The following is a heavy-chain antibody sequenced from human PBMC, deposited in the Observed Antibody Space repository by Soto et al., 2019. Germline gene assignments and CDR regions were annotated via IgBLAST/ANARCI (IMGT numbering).Heavy chain of an antibody. Sequence: HPGGSLRLSCVGSGFSFRDHSMNWVRQPPGKGLRWISYISSSSENIYYADSVKGRFTVSRDNAKNTLFLQMNSLRDDDSAIYYCARLPKGSVVTGWGQGSLVTVSS. CDR3: ARLPKGSVVTG. D-gene: IGHD2-21*02. CDR2: ISSSSENI. V-gene: IGHV3-48*02. J-gene: IGHJ4*01. CDR1: GFSFRDHS.